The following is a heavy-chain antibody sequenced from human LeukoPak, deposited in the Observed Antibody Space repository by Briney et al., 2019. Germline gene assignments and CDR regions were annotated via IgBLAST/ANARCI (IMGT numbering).Heavy chain of an antibody. J-gene: IGHJ6*02. CDR1: GFTFSSYA. CDR3: VKDSDIVVVPAAPRNYYYYGRDV. D-gene: IGHD2-2*01. V-gene: IGHV3-64D*06. Sequence: PGGSLRLSCSASGFTFSSYAMHWVRQAPGKGLEYVSAISSNGGSTYYADSVKGRFTISRDNSKNTLYLQMSSLRAEDTAVYYCVKDSDIVVVPAAPRNYYYYGRDVGGQGTTVTVSS. CDR2: ISSNGGST.